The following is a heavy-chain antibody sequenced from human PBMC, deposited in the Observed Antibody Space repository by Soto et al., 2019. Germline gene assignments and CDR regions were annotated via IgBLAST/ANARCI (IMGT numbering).Heavy chain of an antibody. J-gene: IGHJ2*01. CDR1: GGSISSGGYS. CDR3: ARDPGL. Sequence: QLQPQESGSGLLKPSQTLSLTCAVSGGSISSGGYSWSWIRQPPGKGLEWIGYIYHSGSTYYNPSLKSRVTISVDRSKNQFSLNLSSVTAADTAVYYCARDPGLWGRGTLVTVSS. V-gene: IGHV4-30-2*01. CDR2: IYHSGST.